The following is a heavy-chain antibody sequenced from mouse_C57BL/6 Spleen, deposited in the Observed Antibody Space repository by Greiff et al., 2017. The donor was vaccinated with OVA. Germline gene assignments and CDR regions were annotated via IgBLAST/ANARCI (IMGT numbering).Heavy chain of an antibody. J-gene: IGHJ4*01. CDR3: ARSGIITTVVAPYAMDY. CDR1: GYTFTSYW. D-gene: IGHD1-1*01. CDR2: IDPNSGGT. Sequence: QVQLQQPGAELVKPGASVKLSCKASGYTFTSYWMHWVKQRPGRGLEWIGRIDPNSGGTKYNGKFKSKATLTVDKPSSTAYMQLSSLTSEDSAVYYCARSGIITTVVAPYAMDYWGQGTSVTVSS. V-gene: IGHV1-72*01.